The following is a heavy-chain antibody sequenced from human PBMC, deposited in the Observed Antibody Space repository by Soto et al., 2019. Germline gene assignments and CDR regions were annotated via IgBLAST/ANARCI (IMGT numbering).Heavy chain of an antibody. V-gene: IGHV3-30*18. CDR1: GFTFSSYG. CDR2: ISYDGSNK. CDR3: ANAPAIVLVPAALGGDY. Sequence: QVQLVESGGGVVQPGRSLRLSCAASGFTFSSYGMHWVRQAPGKGLEWVAVISYDGSNKYYADSVKGRFTISRDNSKNTLYLQINSLRAEETAVYYCANAPAIVLVPAALGGDYWGQGTLVTVSS. D-gene: IGHD2-2*01. J-gene: IGHJ4*02.